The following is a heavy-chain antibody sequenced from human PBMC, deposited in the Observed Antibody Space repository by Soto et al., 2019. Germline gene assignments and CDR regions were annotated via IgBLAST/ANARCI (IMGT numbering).Heavy chain of an antibody. CDR3: ARATVSYLLEYDMHV. CDR2: ISYDGSNK. Sequence: GGSLRLSCAASGFTFSSYAMHWVRQAPGKGLEWVAVISYDGSNKYYADSVKGRFTISRDNSKNTLYLQMNSMRAEATAVYYCARATVSYLLEYDMHVWRPGTTLTVSS. CDR1: GFTFSSYA. V-gene: IGHV3-30-3*01. J-gene: IGHJ6*02. D-gene: IGHD1-26*01.